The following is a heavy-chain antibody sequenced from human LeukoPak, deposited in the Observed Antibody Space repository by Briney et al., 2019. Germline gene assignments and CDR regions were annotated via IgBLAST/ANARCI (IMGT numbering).Heavy chain of an antibody. CDR2: IYTSASA. Sequence: SQTLSLTCTVSGGSISSGSYYWSWIRQPAGKGLDWIGRIYTSASANYNPSLKGRVTISVDTSKNQFSLKLSSVTAADTAVYYCARGGSVLWFGESTLDYWGQRTLVTVSS. CDR1: GGSISSGSYY. V-gene: IGHV4-61*02. J-gene: IGHJ4*02. CDR3: ARGGSVLWFGESTLDY. D-gene: IGHD3-10*01.